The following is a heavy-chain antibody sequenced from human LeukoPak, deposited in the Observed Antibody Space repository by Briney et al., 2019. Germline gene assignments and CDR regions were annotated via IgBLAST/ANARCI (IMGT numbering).Heavy chain of an antibody. CDR2: INPTSGGT. V-gene: IGHV1-2*06. D-gene: IGHD6-19*01. CDR1: GYTFTGYY. CDR3: ARVAAYSSGWLNY. Sequence: ASVKVSCKASGYTFTGYYMHWVRQAPGQGLEWMGRINPTSGGTNYAQKFQGRVTMTRDTSISTAYMELSRLRSDDTAVYYCARVAAYSSGWLNYWGQGTLVTVPS. J-gene: IGHJ4*02.